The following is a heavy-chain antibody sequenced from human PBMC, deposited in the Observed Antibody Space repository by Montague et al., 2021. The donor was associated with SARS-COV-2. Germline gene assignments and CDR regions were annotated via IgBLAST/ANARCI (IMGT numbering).Heavy chain of an antibody. Sequence: SAISGDSVSSNSAAWNWIRQPPSRGLDWLGRTYYGSKWYNDYAVSVKSRITINPDTSKNQFSLQLNSVTPEDTAVYYCARDDPYCTNGVCYTGNWFDPWGQGTLVTVSS. CDR3: ARDDPYCTNGVCYTGNWFDP. J-gene: IGHJ5*02. CDR1: GDSVSSNSAA. D-gene: IGHD2-8*01. V-gene: IGHV6-1*01. CDR2: TYYGSKWYN.